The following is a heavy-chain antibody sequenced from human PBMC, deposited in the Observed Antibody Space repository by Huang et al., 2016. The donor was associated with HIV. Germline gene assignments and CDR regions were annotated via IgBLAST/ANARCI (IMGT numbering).Heavy chain of an antibody. CDR1: GGSIRSSDYH. CDR2: IYYKGST. J-gene: IGHJ6*03. Sequence: QLLLQESGPGLVKPSEALALTCAVSGGSIRSSDYHWGWIRQPPGKGLEWIGSIYYKGSTHYSPSIKSRATIAGDTSKNLIFLTLTSMTAADTAVYYCARHREGPVAYYSGWGSHLNYMDVWGRGRTVVVSS. D-gene: IGHD3-10*01. V-gene: IGHV4-39*01. CDR3: ARHREGPVAYYSGWGSHLNYMDV.